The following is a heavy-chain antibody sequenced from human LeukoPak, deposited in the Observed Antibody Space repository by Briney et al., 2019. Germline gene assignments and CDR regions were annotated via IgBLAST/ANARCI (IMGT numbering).Heavy chain of an antibody. CDR1: GFTFNRHW. V-gene: IGHV3-74*01. CDR2: SNSDGSST. CDR3: ARGAGIYYTTGWTGWFDP. J-gene: IGHJ5*02. Sequence: GGSLRLSCAASGFTFNRHWMHWVRQAPGRGLVWVSRSNSDGSSTVYADSVKGRFTISRDNAKNTLYLQMNSLRAEDTAVYYCARGAGIYYTTGWTGWFDPWGQGTLVTVTS. D-gene: IGHD6-19*01.